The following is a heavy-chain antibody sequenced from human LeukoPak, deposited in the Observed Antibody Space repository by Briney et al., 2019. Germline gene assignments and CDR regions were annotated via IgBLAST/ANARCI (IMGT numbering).Heavy chain of an antibody. J-gene: IGHJ4*02. V-gene: IGHV3-23*01. CDR1: GFTFSSDA. D-gene: IGHD2-2*01. CDR3: ANRVVVPAAIDY. Sequence: GGSLRLSCAASGFTFSSDAMSWVRQAPGKGLEWVSAISGSGGSTYYADSVKGRFTISRDNSKNTLYLQMNSLRAEDTPVYYCANRVVVPAAIDYWGQGTLVTVSS. CDR2: ISGSGGST.